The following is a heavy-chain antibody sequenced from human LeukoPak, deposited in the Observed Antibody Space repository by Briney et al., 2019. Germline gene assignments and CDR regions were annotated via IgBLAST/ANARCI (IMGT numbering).Heavy chain of an antibody. CDR1: GGSFSGYY. J-gene: IGHJ1*01. Sequence: PSETLSLTCAVYGGSFSGYYWSWIRQPPGKGLEWIGEINHSGSTNYNPSLKSRVTISVDTPKNQFSLKLSSVTAADTAVYYCARGHYYDSSGHHFQHWGQGTLVTVSS. CDR3: ARGHYYDSSGHHFQH. CDR2: INHSGST. D-gene: IGHD3-22*01. V-gene: IGHV4-34*01.